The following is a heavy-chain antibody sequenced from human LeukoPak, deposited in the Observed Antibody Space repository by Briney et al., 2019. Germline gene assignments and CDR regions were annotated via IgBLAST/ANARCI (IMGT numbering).Heavy chain of an antibody. CDR2: INRSGST. CDR1: GGSFSGYY. Sequence: PSETLSLTCAVYGGSFSGYYWSWIRQPPGKGPEWIGEINRSGSTNYNPSLKSRVSISADTSKNQFSLKLSSVTAADTAVYYCARTGETAMDSRGLFDYWGQGTLVTVSS. D-gene: IGHD5-18*01. CDR3: ARTGETAMDSRGLFDY. J-gene: IGHJ4*02. V-gene: IGHV4-34*01.